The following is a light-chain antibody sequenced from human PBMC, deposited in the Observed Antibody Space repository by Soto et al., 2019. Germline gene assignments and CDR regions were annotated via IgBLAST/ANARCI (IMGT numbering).Light chain of an antibody. CDR3: QQYNKWPLT. CDR2: AAS. CDR1: QSVSSN. Sequence: MTQSPATLSVSPGERATLSCRASQSVSSNLAWYQQKPGQAPRLLIYAASTRATGIPARFSGSGSGTDFTLTISSLQSEDFAVYYCQQYNKWPLTFGGGNKVEIK. J-gene: IGKJ4*01. V-gene: IGKV3-15*01.